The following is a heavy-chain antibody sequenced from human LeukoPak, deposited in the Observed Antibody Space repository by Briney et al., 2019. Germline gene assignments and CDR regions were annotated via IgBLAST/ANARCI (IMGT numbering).Heavy chain of an antibody. V-gene: IGHV1-24*01. Sequence: ASVKVSCKVSGYTLTELSMHWVRQAPGKGLEWMGGFDPEDGETIYAQKFQGRVTMTEDTSTDTAYMELSSLRSEDTAVYYCATLGPAYCGGDCYDPLYYFDYWGQGTLVTVSS. J-gene: IGHJ4*02. D-gene: IGHD2-21*02. CDR3: ATLGPAYCGGDCYDPLYYFDY. CDR2: FDPEDGET. CDR1: GYTLTELS.